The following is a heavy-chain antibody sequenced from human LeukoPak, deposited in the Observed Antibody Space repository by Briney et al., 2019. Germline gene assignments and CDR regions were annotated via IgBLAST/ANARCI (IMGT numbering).Heavy chain of an antibody. CDR3: GKNPAWGGIYL. D-gene: IGHD7-27*01. CDR1: GFTFSGSW. CDR2: MNPDGSGK. J-gene: IGHJ4*02. Sequence: GGSLRLSCVASGFTFSGSWMTWVRQAPGKGLEWVANMNPDGSGKYYVDSVKGRFTVSRDNAKNSVYLQMNSLRAEDTAVYYCGKNPAWGGIYLWGQGSLVTVSS. V-gene: IGHV3-7*01.